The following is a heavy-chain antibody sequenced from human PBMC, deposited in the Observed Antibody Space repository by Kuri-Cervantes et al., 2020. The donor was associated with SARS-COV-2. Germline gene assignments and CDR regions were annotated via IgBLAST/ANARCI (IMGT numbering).Heavy chain of an antibody. V-gene: IGHV1-8*02. D-gene: IGHD6-13*01. CDR1: GYTFTSYY. J-gene: IGHJ6*02. Sequence: ASVKVSCKASGYTFTSYYINWVRQATGQGLEWMGWMNPNSGNTGYAQKFQGRVTMTRNTSISTAYMDLSSLRSEATAVYYCAKVVGQQQLVTPPVPYYYYGMDVWGQGTTVTVSS. CDR3: AKVVGQQQLVTPPVPYYYYGMDV. CDR2: MNPNSGNT.